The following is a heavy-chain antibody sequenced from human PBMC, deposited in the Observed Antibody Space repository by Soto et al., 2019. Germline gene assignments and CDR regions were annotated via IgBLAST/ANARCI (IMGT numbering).Heavy chain of an antibody. D-gene: IGHD1-1*01. CDR3: VRETGFTTTSDAFNI. Sequence: PGGSLRLSCAAPGFTFSGSDMNWVRHTRGKGLEWVSGIGTGGDTYYADSVRGRFTISREDAKGSLYLQMNSLRVEDTAVYYCVRETGFTTTSDAFNIWGQGTMVPVSS. CDR2: IGTGGDT. J-gene: IGHJ3*02. CDR1: GFTFSGSD. V-gene: IGHV3-13*01.